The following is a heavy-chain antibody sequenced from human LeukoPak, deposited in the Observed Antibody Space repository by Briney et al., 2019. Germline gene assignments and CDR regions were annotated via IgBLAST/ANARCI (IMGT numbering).Heavy chain of an antibody. CDR2: FSGSGGST. V-gene: IGHV3-23*01. Sequence: GGSLRLSCAASGFSFSNYAMSWVRQAPGKGLQWVSTFSGSGGSTYFADSVKGRFTISRDISKNMLYLQMDSLRAEDTAIYYCAKDLLYCSGGSCYSGSPFDIWGQGTLVTVSS. J-gene: IGHJ3*02. D-gene: IGHD2-15*01. CDR3: AKDLLYCSGGSCYSGSPFDI. CDR1: GFSFSNYA.